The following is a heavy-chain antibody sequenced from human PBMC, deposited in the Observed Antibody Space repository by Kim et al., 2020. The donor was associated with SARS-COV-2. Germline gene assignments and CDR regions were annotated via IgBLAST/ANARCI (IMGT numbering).Heavy chain of an antibody. Sequence: SVKVSCKASGGTFSSYAISWVRQAPGQGLEWMGRIIPILGIANYAQKLQGRVTITADKSTSTAYMELSSLSSEDTAVYYCARAITMVRGVIKNYGMVVWGQGTTVTVSS. CDR3: ARAITMVRGVIKNYGMVV. D-gene: IGHD3-10*01. J-gene: IGHJ6*02. V-gene: IGHV1-69*04. CDR1: GGTFSSYA. CDR2: IIPILGIA.